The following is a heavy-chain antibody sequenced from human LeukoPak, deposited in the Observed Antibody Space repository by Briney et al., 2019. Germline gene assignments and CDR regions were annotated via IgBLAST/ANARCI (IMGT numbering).Heavy chain of an antibody. CDR2: IKHDGSEK. D-gene: IGHD6-13*01. J-gene: IGHJ6*03. Sequence: GGSLRLSCAASGFTFSSYWMSWVRQAPGKGLEWVANIKHDGSEKYYVDSVKGRFTISRDNATNSLYLHMNSPRAEGTAVYYCSRGRYISSWGGYYYYDMDVWGKGTTVTVSS. V-gene: IGHV3-7*01. CDR3: SRGRYISSWGGYYYYDMDV. CDR1: GFTFSSYW.